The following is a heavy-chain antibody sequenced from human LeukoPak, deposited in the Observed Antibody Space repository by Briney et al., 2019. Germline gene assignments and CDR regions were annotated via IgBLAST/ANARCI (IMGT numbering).Heavy chain of an antibody. Sequence: GGSLRLSCAASGFTFSTFGMHWVRQAPGKGLEWVSSISSSSRYINYADSVKGRFTISRDDAKNSLFLQMNSLRADDTAVYYCARVHPGSTSDYGSGSYGYWGQGTLVTVSS. CDR3: ARVHPGSTSDYGSGSYGY. V-gene: IGHV3-21*01. J-gene: IGHJ4*02. CDR1: GFTFSTFG. CDR2: ISSSSRYI. D-gene: IGHD3-10*01.